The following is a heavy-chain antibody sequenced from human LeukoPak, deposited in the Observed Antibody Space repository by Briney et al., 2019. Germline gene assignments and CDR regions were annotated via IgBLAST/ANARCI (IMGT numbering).Heavy chain of an antibody. CDR3: AKDRFGELLPADAFDI. CDR2: ISSSSSYI. J-gene: IGHJ3*02. CDR1: GFTFKTYT. Sequence: GGSLRLSCAASGFTFKTYTMHWVRQAPGMGLEWVSSISSSSSYIFYADSVKGRFTISRDNAKNSLYLQMSSLRAEDTALYYCAKDRFGELLPADAFDIWGQGTMVTVSS. V-gene: IGHV3-21*04. D-gene: IGHD3-10*01.